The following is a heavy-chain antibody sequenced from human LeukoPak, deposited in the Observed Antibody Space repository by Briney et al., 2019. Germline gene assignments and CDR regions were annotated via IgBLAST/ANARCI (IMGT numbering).Heavy chain of an antibody. D-gene: IGHD6-19*01. CDR1: GDSVSSNSAA. V-gene: IGHV6-1*01. J-gene: IGHJ6*03. CDR2: TYYRSKWYN. Sequence: SQTLSLTCAISGDSVSSNSAAWNWIRQSPSRGLEWLGRTYYRSKWYNDYAVSVKSRITINPDTSKNQFSLQLNSVTPEDTAVYYCARSPKPIAVAVYYYYYYMDVWGKGTTVTVSS. CDR3: ARSPKPIAVAVYYYYYYMDV.